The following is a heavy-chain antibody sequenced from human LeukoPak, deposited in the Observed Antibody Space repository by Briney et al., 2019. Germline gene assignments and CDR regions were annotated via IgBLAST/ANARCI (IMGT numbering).Heavy chain of an antibody. J-gene: IGHJ4*01. CDR3: ARDFDWLLYDY. V-gene: IGHV3-33*01. CDR1: GFTFSTYG. CDR2: IWYDGSNK. Sequence: TGGSLRLSCAASGFTFSTYGMHWVRQAPGKGLEWVAAIWYDGSNKNYADSVKGRFTISRDNSKSTLYLQMNSLRAEDTAVYYCARDFDWLLYDYWGHGTLVTVSS. D-gene: IGHD3-9*01.